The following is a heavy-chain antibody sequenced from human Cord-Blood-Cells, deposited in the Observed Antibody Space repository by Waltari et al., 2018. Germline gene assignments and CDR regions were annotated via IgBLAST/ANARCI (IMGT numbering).Heavy chain of an antibody. CDR2: IKQDGSEK. CDR3: AYSSSS. V-gene: IGHV3-7*01. J-gene: IGHJ5*02. D-gene: IGHD6-6*01. Sequence: EVQLVESGVGLVQPGGSLRLSCAASGFTFSSNWMSWVRQAPGKGLEWVANIKQDGSEKYYVDSVKGRFTISRDNAKNSLYLQMNSLRAEDTAVYYCAYSSSSWGQGTLVTVSS. CDR1: GFTFSSNW.